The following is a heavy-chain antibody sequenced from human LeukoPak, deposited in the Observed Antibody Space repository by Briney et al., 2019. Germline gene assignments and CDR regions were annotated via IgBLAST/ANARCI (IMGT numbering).Heavy chain of an antibody. D-gene: IGHD2-2*01. CDR3: AKHWSYCSTTSCFFNYYYYYMDV. CDR1: GFSVSDNF. V-gene: IGHV3-53*01. CDR2: IYSGGST. Sequence: PGGSLRLSCAASGFSVSDNFMTWVRQTPGKGLECVSLIYSGGSTFYTDSVRGRFTISRDNSKSTLYLQMNNLRAEDTAVYYCAKHWSYCSTTSCFFNYYYYYMDVWGKGTTVTVSS. J-gene: IGHJ6*03.